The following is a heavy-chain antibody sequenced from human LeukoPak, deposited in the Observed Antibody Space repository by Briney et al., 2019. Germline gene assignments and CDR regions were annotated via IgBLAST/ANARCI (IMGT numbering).Heavy chain of an antibody. D-gene: IGHD2-15*01. CDR3: AKGSGGSCYSAADY. J-gene: IGHJ4*02. V-gene: IGHV3-11*01. CDR2: ISSSGTTM. CDR1: GFTFSNYY. Sequence: SGGSLRLSCAASGFTFSNYYMSWIRQAPGKGLEWVSYISSSGTTMYYADSVKGRFTISRDNAKNSLYLQMNSLRAEDTALYYCAKGSGGSCYSAADYWGQGTLVTVSS.